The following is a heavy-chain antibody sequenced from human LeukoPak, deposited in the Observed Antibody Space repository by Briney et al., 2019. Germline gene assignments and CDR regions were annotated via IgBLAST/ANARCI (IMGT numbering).Heavy chain of an antibody. Sequence: SSETLSLTCTVSGGSTSSGNYYWGWIRQPPGKGLEWIGGISSSGNTYYNPSLKSRITIFIDTSNNHFSLKLSSVSAADTAVYYCARLGAGPTYYDFWSGYSSFYFDYWGQGTLVTVSS. D-gene: IGHD3-3*01. CDR2: ISSSGNT. V-gene: IGHV4-39*02. CDR1: GGSTSSGNYY. J-gene: IGHJ4*02. CDR3: ARLGAGPTYYDFWSGYSSFYFDY.